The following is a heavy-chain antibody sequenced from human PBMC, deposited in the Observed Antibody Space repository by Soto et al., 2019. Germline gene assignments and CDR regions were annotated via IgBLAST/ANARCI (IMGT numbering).Heavy chain of an antibody. V-gene: IGHV3-30*18. CDR3: AKHLEYTPSDGRDV. J-gene: IGHJ6*02. D-gene: IGHD2-2*02. CDR1: GFTSRSFG. CDR2: ISYDGSDE. Sequence: PGGSLRLSCAASGFTSRSFGMHWVRQAPGKGLEWVALISYDGSDEYYADSVKGRFTVSRDNSKNTLYLQINSLQVEDTAIYYWAKHLEYTPSDGRDVWGQGTTVTVSS.